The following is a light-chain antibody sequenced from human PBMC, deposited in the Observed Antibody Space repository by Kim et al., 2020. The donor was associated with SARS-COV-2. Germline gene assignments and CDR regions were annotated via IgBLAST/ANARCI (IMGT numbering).Light chain of an antibody. J-gene: IGKJ2*01. CDR2: KVS. CDR3: QQYNSNSLYT. V-gene: IGKV1-5*03. CDR1: QNINTW. Sequence: DIQMTKSPSTLSATVGDRITITCRASQNINTWLAWYQQKPGKAPKLLIYKVSTLESGVPSRFSGSGSGTEFTLTISSLQPDDLATYYCQQYNSNSLYTFGQGTKLEI.